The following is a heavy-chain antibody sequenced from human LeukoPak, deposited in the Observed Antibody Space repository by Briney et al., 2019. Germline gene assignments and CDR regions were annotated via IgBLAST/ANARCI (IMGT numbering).Heavy chain of an antibody. J-gene: IGHJ4*02. CDR3: ARVPYSSAWYFDY. CDR1: GFTFSSYA. D-gene: IGHD6-19*01. Sequence: GGSLRLSCAASGFTFSSYAMNWVRQAPGKGLEWVADIWYDGSNENYADSVKGRFIISRDNSKNILYLEMNSLRAEDTAVYYCARVPYSSAWYFDYWGQGTLVTVSS. CDR2: IWYDGSNE. V-gene: IGHV3-33*01.